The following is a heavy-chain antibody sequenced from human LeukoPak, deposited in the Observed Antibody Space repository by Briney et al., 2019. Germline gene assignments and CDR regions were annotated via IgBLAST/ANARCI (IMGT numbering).Heavy chain of an antibody. V-gene: IGHV3-23*01. D-gene: IGHD1-26*01. Sequence: GGSLRLSCAASGITFSNYAMSWVRQAPGKGLEWVSAISGSGGGTYYADSVKGRFTISRDNSKNTLYLQMNSLRAEDTAVYYCAKDLSVGAPYFDYWGQGTLVTVSS. CDR2: ISGSGGGT. CDR1: GITFSNYA. CDR3: AKDLSVGAPYFDY. J-gene: IGHJ4*02.